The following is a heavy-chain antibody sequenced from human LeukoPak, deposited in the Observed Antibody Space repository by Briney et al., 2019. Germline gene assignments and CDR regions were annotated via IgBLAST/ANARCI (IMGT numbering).Heavy chain of an antibody. D-gene: IGHD3-10*01. J-gene: IGHJ4*02. Sequence: PGRSLRLSCAASGFTFSSYAMHWVRQAPGKGLEWVAVISYDGSNKYYADSVKGRFTISRDNSKNTLYLQMNSLRAEDTAVYYCASPPYGSGSYDYWGQGTLVTVSS. CDR3: ASPPYGSGSYDY. CDR2: ISYDGSNK. CDR1: GFTFSSYA. V-gene: IGHV3-30-3*01.